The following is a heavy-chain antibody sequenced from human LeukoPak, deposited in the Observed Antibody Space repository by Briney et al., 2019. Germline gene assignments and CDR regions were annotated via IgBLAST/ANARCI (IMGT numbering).Heavy chain of an antibody. CDR2: IFYSGPT. CDR3: ARLTLTIFGVD. J-gene: IGHJ4*02. V-gene: IGHV4-39*01. CDR1: GGSISSTTDY. Sequence: PSETLSLTCTVSGGSISSTTDYWGWIRQPPGKGLEWIGCIFYSGPTYYNPSLKSRVTISVDTSKNQFSLKLTSVTAADTAVYYCARLTLTIFGVDWGQGTLVTVSS. D-gene: IGHD3-3*01.